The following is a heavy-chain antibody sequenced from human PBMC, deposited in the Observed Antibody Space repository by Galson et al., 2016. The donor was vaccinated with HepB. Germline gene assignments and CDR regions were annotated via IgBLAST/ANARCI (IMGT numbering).Heavy chain of an antibody. D-gene: IGHD3-3*01. CDR3: ARGLYDDFWRPRPQYHGMDV. CDR2: ISRSGSTI. V-gene: IGHV3-48*03. CDR1: GFTFSSYE. Sequence: SLRLSCAASGFTFSSYEMNWVRQAPGKGLEWVADISRSGSTINYADSVKGRFTISRDNAKNSLYLQMNRLRAEDMAVYYCARGLYDDFWRPRPQYHGMDVWGQGTTVTVSS. J-gene: IGHJ6*02.